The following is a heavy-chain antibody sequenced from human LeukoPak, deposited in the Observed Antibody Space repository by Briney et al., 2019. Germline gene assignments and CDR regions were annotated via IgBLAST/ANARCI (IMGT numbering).Heavy chain of an antibody. CDR1: GGTFSSYA. CDR2: IIPILGIA. Sequence: GASVKVSCKASGGTFSSYAISWVRQAPGQGLEWMGRIIPILGIANYAQKFQGRVTITADKSTSTAYMELSSLRSEDTAVYYCARDPLYDSSGPLGYWGQGTLVTVSS. D-gene: IGHD3-22*01. J-gene: IGHJ4*02. CDR3: ARDPLYDSSGPLGY. V-gene: IGHV1-69*04.